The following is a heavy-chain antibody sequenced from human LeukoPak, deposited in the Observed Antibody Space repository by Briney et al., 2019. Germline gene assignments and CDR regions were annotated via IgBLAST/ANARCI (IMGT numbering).Heavy chain of an antibody. Sequence: PSETLSLTCAVYGGSFSGYYWSWIRQPPGKGLEWIGYISYSGKINYNPSLKSRVTISADTSKNLFSLSLTSVTAADTAVYYCARKLGVVTTIPHFDYWGQGTLVTVSS. J-gene: IGHJ4*02. CDR1: GGSFSGYY. CDR3: ARKLGVVTTIPHFDY. D-gene: IGHD2-21*02. V-gene: IGHV4-34*01. CDR2: ISYSGKI.